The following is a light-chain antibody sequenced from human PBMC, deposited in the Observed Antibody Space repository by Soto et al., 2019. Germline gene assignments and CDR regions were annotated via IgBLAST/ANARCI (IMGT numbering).Light chain of an antibody. CDR2: EVS. J-gene: IGLJ2*01. CDR3: SSFAGNNNLV. Sequence: QSALTQPPSASGSPGQSVTISCTGTRSAVGGYNYVSWYQQHQGKAPKLMTSEVSKRPSGVPDRFSGSKSGNTASLTVSWLQAEDEDDYYCSSFAGNNNLVFGGGTKLTVL. V-gene: IGLV2-8*01. CDR1: RSAVGGYNY.